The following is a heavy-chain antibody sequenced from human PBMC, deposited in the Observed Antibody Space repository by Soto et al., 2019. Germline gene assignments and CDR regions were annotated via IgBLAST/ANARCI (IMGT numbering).Heavy chain of an antibody. CDR3: AVYSGGGYRSWYGPGYFDY. V-gene: IGHV4-61*01. CDR2: IYYSGST. D-gene: IGHD6-13*01. Sequence: QVQLQESGPGLVKPSETLSLTCTVSGGSVSSGSYYWSWIRQPPGKGLEWIGYIYYSGSTNYNPSLKSRVTISVDTSKNQFSLKLSSVTAADTAVYYCAVYSGGGYRSWYGPGYFDYWGQGTLVTVSS. CDR1: GGSVSSGSYY. J-gene: IGHJ4*02.